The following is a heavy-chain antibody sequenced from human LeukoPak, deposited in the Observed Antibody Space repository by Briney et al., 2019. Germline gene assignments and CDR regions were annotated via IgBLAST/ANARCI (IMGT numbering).Heavy chain of an antibody. Sequence: GASVKVSCKASGGTFSSYAISWVRQAPGQGLEWMGGIIPIFGTANYAQKFQGRVTMTEDTSTDTAYMELSSLRSEDTAVYYCAVLATTLYYYGMDVWGQGTTVTVSS. CDR2: IIPIFGTA. V-gene: IGHV1-69*06. J-gene: IGHJ6*02. D-gene: IGHD4-17*01. CDR1: GGTFSSYA. CDR3: AVLATTLYYYGMDV.